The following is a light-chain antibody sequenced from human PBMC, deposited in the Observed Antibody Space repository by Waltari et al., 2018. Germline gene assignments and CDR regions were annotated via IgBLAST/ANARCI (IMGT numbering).Light chain of an antibody. CDR3: QHYVRLPVT. V-gene: IGKV3-20*01. J-gene: IGKJ1*01. CDR2: DAS. Sequence: EIVLTQSPGTLSLSPGERATLSCRASPRFTRYLAWYQHKPRQAPRLRIYDASTRAAGIADRFSGSGFGTDFTLTISRLEPEDSAVYYCQHYVRLPVTFGQGTKVEIK. CDR1: PRFTRY.